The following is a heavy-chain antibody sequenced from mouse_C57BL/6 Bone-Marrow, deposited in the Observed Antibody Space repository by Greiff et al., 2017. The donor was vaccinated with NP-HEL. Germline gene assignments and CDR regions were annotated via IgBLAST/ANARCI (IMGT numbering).Heavy chain of an antibody. CDR3: TPLITTVVDY. Sequence: EVQLQQSGTVLARPGASVKMSCKTSGYTFTSYWMHWVKQRPGQGLEWIGAIYPGHSDTSYNQKFKGKAKLTAVTSASTAYMELSSLTNEDSAVYYCTPLITTVVDYWGQGTTLTVSS. J-gene: IGHJ2*01. CDR2: IYPGHSDT. CDR1: GYTFTSYW. D-gene: IGHD1-1*01. V-gene: IGHV1-5*01.